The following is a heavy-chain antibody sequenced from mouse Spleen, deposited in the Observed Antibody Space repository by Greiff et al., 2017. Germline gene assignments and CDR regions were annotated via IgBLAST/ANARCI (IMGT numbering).Heavy chain of an antibody. Sequence: EVMLVESGGGLVKLGGSLKLSCAASGFTFSSYAMSWVRQTPEKRLEWVATISSGGGNTYYPDSVKGRFTISRDNAKNTLYLQMSSLKSEDTAMYYCARQKGDYYGSSPFGYWGQGTTLTVSS. CDR3: ARQKGDYYGSSPFGY. CDR1: GFTFSSYA. CDR2: ISSGGGNT. J-gene: IGHJ2*01. D-gene: IGHD1-1*01. V-gene: IGHV5-9*01.